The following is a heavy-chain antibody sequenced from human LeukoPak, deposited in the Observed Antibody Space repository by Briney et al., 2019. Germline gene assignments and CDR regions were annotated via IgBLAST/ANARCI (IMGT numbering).Heavy chain of an antibody. CDR2: IYYSGST. D-gene: IGHD6-13*01. Sequence: SETLSLTCTVSGGSISSSSYYWGWIRQPPGKGLEWIGSIYYSGSTYYNPSLKSRVTISVDTSKNRFSLKLSSVTAADTAVYYCARARGAAAGLRGFDYWGQGTLVTVSS. J-gene: IGHJ4*02. CDR3: ARARGAAAGLRGFDY. V-gene: IGHV4-39*07. CDR1: GGSISSSSYY.